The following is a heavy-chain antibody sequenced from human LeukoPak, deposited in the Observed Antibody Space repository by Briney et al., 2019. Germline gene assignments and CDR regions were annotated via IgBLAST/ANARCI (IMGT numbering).Heavy chain of an antibody. Sequence: SETLSLTCTVSGDSISSSSYYWVWLRQPPGKGLEWIATTHYTGSTYYNPSLKSRVTISVDTSKNQFSLKLSSVTAADTAMYYCARYWGPYDNSGAYFDYWGQGTLVTVSS. CDR1: GDSISSSSYY. CDR2: THYTGST. J-gene: IGHJ4*02. V-gene: IGHV4-39*01. D-gene: IGHD3-22*01. CDR3: ARYWGPYDNSGAYFDY.